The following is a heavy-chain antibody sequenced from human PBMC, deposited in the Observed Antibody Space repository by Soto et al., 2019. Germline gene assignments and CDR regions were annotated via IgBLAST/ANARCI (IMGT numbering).Heavy chain of an antibody. Sequence: ASVKVSCKASGYTFTSYGISWVRQAPGQGLEWMGWISAYNGNTNYAQKLQGRVTMTTDTSTSTAYMELRSLRSDDTAVYYCARGWRTTIFGVVINPGPFDYWGQGTLVTVS. J-gene: IGHJ4*02. V-gene: IGHV1-18*01. CDR1: GYTFTSYG. CDR2: ISAYNGNT. D-gene: IGHD3-3*01. CDR3: ARGWRTTIFGVVINPGPFDY.